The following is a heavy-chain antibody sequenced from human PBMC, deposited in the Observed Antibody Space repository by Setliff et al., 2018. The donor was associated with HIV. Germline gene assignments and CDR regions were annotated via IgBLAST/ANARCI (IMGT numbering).Heavy chain of an antibody. D-gene: IGHD3-9*01. J-gene: IGHJ3*02. CDR1: GGSISNTNR. CDR3: ATIGNDILNPHAFPI. CDR2: IYHSGST. Sequence: PAETLSLTCAVSGGSISNTNRWNWVRQPPGKGLEWIGEIYHSGSTNYNPSLKSRVNISVDKSKNQFSLKLSSVTAADTAVYYCATIGNDILNPHAFPIWGQGPRVTVSS. V-gene: IGHV4-4*02.